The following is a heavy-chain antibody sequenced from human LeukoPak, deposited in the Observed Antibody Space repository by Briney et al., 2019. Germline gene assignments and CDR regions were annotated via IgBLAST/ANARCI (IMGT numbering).Heavy chain of an antibody. CDR3: AGGSSSWNGDYGMDV. CDR2: IIPIFGTA. CDR1: GGTFSSCA. Sequence: ASVKVSCKASGGTFSSCAISWVRQAPGQGLEWMGGIIPIFGTANYAQKFQGRVTITADESTSTAYMELSSLRSEDTAVYYCAGGSSSWNGDYGMDVWGKGTTVTVSS. D-gene: IGHD6-13*01. V-gene: IGHV1-69*13. J-gene: IGHJ6*04.